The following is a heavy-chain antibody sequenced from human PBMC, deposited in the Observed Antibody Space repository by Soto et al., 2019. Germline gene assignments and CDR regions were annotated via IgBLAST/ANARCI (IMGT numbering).Heavy chain of an antibody. CDR3: ARYSSTWSKYLQH. J-gene: IGHJ1*01. D-gene: IGHD6-13*01. CDR2: INHGGSA. Sequence: VQLQQWGAGLLKTSETLSLTCAVYGGSFIGYYWSWIRQTPGKRLEWVGDINHGGSANYNPSLQSRVTFSLDLPKNQFSLKLTSVIATDTAVYYCARYSSTWSKYLQHWGRGSLVIVSS. V-gene: IGHV4-34*01. CDR1: GGSFIGYY.